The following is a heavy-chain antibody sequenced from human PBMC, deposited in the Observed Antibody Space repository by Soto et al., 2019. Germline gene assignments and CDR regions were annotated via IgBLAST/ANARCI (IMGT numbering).Heavy chain of an antibody. CDR3: ARDLRRRYYDILTGYYASHYYYGMDV. V-gene: IGHV4-30-4*01. D-gene: IGHD3-9*01. Sequence: SETLSLSCTVSGGSISSGDYYWSWIRQPPGKGREWIGYIYYSGSTYYNPSLKSRVTISVDTSKNQFSLKLSSVTAADTAVYYCARDLRRRYYDILTGYYASHYYYGMDVWGQGTTVTVSS. CDR2: IYYSGST. CDR1: GGSISSGDYY. J-gene: IGHJ6*02.